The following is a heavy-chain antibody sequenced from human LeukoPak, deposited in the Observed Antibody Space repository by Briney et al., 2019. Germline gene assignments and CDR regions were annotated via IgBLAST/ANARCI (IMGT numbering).Heavy chain of an antibody. CDR1: GFTFSDHY. V-gene: IGHV3-72*01. CDR2: TRNKANGYTT. J-gene: IGHJ4*02. CDR3: TRTEFCSAGRCYSDYFDC. Sequence: GGSLRLSCAASGFTFSDHYMDWVRQAPGKGLEWVGRTRNKANGYTTEYAASVKGRFTISRDDSKSSLYLQMNSLRTEDTAVYYCTRTEFCSAGRCYSDYFDCWRQGTLVTVSS. D-gene: IGHD2-15*01.